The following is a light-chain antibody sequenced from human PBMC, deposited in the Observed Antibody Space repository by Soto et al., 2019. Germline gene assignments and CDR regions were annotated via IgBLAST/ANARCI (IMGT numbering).Light chain of an antibody. CDR3: QQYKACSGT. Sequence: DLPITQSPATLSGSAGARVTITCRASQTVSSSLAWYQQKPGKAPSLLIKEASTRESGVPSRFSGSGFGTEGTITISSLKSDDGETYVGQQYKACSGTFGQGTKVDIK. CDR1: QTVSSS. J-gene: IGKJ1*01. CDR2: EAS. V-gene: IGKV1-5*01.